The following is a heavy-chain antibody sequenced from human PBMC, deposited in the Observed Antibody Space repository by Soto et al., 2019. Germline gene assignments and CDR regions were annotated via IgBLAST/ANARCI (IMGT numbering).Heavy chain of an antibody. CDR3: ASMVGAANFDY. D-gene: IGHD1-26*01. Sequence: EVQLVESGGGLVQPGGSLRLSCAASGFTFSSYWRHWVRQAPGKGLMLVSRINSDGSTTNYADSVKGRFTISRDNAKNTLFFEMDSLRAEDTAVYYCASMVGAANFDYWGQGTLVTVSS. CDR1: GFTFSSYW. V-gene: IGHV3-74*01. J-gene: IGHJ4*02. CDR2: INSDGSTT.